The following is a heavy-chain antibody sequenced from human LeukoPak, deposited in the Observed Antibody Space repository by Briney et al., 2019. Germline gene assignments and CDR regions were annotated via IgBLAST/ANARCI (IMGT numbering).Heavy chain of an antibody. CDR3: ARARFYSSTWYGENY. V-gene: IGHV3-7*01. D-gene: IGHD6-13*01. CDR2: IKQDGSEK. Sequence: GGSLRLSCAASGNYWMHRVRQAPGKGLEWVANIKQDGSEKYYVDSLKGRFTISRDNAKNSLYLQMNSLRAENTAVYYCARARFYSSTWYGENYWGQGTLVTVSS. J-gene: IGHJ4*02. CDR1: GNYW.